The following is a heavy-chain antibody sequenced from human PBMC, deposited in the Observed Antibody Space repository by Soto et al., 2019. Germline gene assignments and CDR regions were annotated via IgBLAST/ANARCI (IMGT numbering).Heavy chain of an antibody. CDR1: GGSISSYY. CDR3: ARGPYYYGSGSYYPFDP. Sequence: QVQLQESGPGLVKPSETLSLTCTVSGGSISSYYWSWIRQPAGKGLEWIGRIYTSGGTNYNPSLKSRVTMSVDTSKNQFSLKLSSVTAADTAVYYCARGPYYYGSGSYYPFDPWGQGTLVTVSS. V-gene: IGHV4-4*07. D-gene: IGHD3-10*01. CDR2: IYTSGGT. J-gene: IGHJ5*02.